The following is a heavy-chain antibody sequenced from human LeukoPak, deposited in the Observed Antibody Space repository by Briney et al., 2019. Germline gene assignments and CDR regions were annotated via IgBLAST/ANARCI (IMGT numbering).Heavy chain of an antibody. CDR3: ATIFGVANRIDS. Sequence: PSETLSLTCTVSGGSISSYYWSWIRQPPGKGLEWIGYIYYSGSTNYNPSLKSRVTISVDTSKNQFSLKVSSVTAADTAVYYCATIFGVANRIDSWGQGTLVTVSS. V-gene: IGHV4-59*01. CDR2: IYYSGST. J-gene: IGHJ4*02. CDR1: GGSISSYY. D-gene: IGHD3-3*01.